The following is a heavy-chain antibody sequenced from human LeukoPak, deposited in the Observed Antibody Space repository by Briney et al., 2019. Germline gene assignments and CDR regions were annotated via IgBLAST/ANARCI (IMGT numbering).Heavy chain of an antibody. V-gene: IGHV4-59*08. Sequence: SETLSLTCTVSGGYMSSYYWSWIRQPPGKGLEWIAYIYYSGSTSYNPSLKSRVTILVDTSNNQFSLKLNSVTAADTAVYYCARHVGGGSSTGFDIWGQGTLVTVSS. D-gene: IGHD2-2*01. CDR2: IYYSGST. CDR1: GGYMSSYY. J-gene: IGHJ4*02. CDR3: ARHVGGGSSTGFDI.